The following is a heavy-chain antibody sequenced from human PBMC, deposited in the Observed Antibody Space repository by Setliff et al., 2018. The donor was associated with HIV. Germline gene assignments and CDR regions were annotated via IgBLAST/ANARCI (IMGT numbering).Heavy chain of an antibody. CDR1: GFTFSSHW. V-gene: IGHV3-74*01. Sequence: GGSLRLSCAVSGFTFSSHWMHWVRQAPGKGLVWVSFINTDGSTTRYADSVKGRFTISRDNAKNTLYLQINSLRAEDTAVYYCARPGATGGAYNIWGQGTTVTVSS. J-gene: IGHJ3*02. CDR3: ARPGATGGAYNI. CDR2: INTDGSTT. D-gene: IGHD3-16*01.